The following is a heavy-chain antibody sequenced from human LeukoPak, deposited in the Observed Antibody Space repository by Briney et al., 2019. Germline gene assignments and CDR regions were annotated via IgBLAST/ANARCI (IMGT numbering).Heavy chain of an antibody. CDR3: ARASIVLMVYATAFDI. CDR1: GFTFSSYS. CDR2: ISSSSSYI. V-gene: IGHV3-21*01. D-gene: IGHD2-8*01. Sequence: GGSLRLSCAASGFTFSSYSMNCVRQAPGKGLEWVSSISSSSSYIYYADSVKGRFTISRDNAKNSLYLQMNSLRAEDTAVYYCARASIVLMVYATAFDIWGQGTMVTVSS. J-gene: IGHJ3*02.